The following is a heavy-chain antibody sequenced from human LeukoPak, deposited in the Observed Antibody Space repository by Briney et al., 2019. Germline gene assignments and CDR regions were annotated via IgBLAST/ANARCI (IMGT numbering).Heavy chain of an antibody. D-gene: IGHD2-15*01. CDR2: IYYTGSS. V-gene: IGHV4-59*01. Sequence: PSETLSLTCSVFNASISRYFWSWVRQPPGKGLEWIGYIYYTGSSNFNPSLRSRVTMSVDTSKNQSSLKLRSVTAADTALYYCAGGPGISTSGYWGQRALVTVSS. J-gene: IGHJ4*02. CDR1: NASISRYF. CDR3: AGGPGISTSGY.